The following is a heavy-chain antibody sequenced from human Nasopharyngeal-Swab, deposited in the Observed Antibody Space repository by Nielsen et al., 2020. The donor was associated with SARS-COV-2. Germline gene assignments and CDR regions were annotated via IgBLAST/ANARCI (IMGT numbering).Heavy chain of an antibody. CDR2: INHSGTT. Sequence: SETLSLTCAVYGGSFSGYYWSWIRQPPGKGLEWIGEINHSGTTSYNPSLKSRVTISSDTSKNQFSLKLSSVTAADTAVYYCARGHRSISMIVVVIATAHLYFDSWGRGTLVTVTS. CDR1: GGSFSGYY. J-gene: IGHJ4*02. D-gene: IGHD3-22*01. CDR3: ARGHRSISMIVVVIATAHLYFDS. V-gene: IGHV4-34*01.